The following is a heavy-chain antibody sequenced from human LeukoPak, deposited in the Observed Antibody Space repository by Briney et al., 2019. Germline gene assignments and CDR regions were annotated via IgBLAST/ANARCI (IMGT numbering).Heavy chain of an antibody. V-gene: IGHV3-21*01. CDR3: ARDGYSSSSFDF. CDR1: GFILCSYI. J-gene: IGHJ4*02. CDR2: ISSSSSTYI. Sequence: GGSLRLSCAASGFILCSYIMNWVRQAPGKGLEWVSSISSSSSTYIYYVDSVKGRFTISRDNAKNSLYLQMNSLRAEDTAMYYCARDGYSSSSFDFWGQGTLVTVSS. D-gene: IGHD6-6*01.